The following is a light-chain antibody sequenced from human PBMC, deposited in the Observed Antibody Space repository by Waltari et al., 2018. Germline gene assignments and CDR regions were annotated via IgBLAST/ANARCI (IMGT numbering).Light chain of an antibody. J-gene: IGKJ2*01. Sequence: DIQMTQSPSTLSASVGDRVTITCRASQSISDWLAWYQQKPGKAPKLLIYKASSLERGVPSRFSGSGSGTEFTLSISSLQPDDFATYYCQQYNPYSYTFGQGTKLESK. CDR2: KAS. V-gene: IGKV1-5*03. CDR1: QSISDW. CDR3: QQYNPYSYT.